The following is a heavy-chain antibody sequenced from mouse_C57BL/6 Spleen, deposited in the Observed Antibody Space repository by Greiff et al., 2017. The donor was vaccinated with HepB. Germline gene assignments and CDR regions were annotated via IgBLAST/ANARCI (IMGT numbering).Heavy chain of an antibody. V-gene: IGHV3-1*01. CDR1: GYSITSGYD. CDR2: ISYSGST. Sequence: EVKLVESGPGMVKPSQSLSLTCTVSGYSITSGYDWYWIRHFPGNKLEWMGYISYSGSTNYNPTLKSRISITHDTSKNHFFLKLNSVTTEDTATYYCARGLWYFGYWGQGTTLTVSS. CDR3: ARGLWYFGY. J-gene: IGHJ2*01.